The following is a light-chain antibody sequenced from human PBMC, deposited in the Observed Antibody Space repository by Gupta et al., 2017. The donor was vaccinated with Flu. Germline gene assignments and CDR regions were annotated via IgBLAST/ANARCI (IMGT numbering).Light chain of an antibody. CDR1: QGITSY. CDR3: QQYYSYPRT. CDR2: AAS. J-gene: IGKJ1*01. Sequence: IRMTQSPSSFPASTGDRVTITCRASQGITSYLAWYQQKPGKAPNLLIYAASTLQSGVPSTFSGSGSGTDFTLTISCLQSEDFATYYCQQYYSYPRTFGQGTKVEIK. V-gene: IGKV1-8*01.